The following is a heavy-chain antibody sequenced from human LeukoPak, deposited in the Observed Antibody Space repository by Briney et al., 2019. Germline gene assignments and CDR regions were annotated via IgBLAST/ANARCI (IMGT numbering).Heavy chain of an antibody. CDR1: GFTFSSYG. D-gene: IGHD2-21*02. V-gene: IGHV3-30*02. Sequence: GGSLRLSCAASGFTFSSYGMHWVRQAPGKGLEWVAFIRYDGSNKYYADSVKGRFTISRDNSKNTLYLQMNSLRAEDTAVYYCAKDPSDVVVTAISQHTEYYFDYWGQGTLVTVSS. CDR3: AKDPSDVVVTAISQHTEYYFDY. CDR2: IRYDGSNK. J-gene: IGHJ4*02.